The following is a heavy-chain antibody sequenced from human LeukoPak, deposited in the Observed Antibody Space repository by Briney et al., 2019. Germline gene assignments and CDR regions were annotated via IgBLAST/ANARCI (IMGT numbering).Heavy chain of an antibody. CDR3: ATMATIKHVDY. Sequence: ASVKVSCKASGGTFSSYAISWVRQAPGQGLEWMGGIIPIFGTANYAQKFQGRVTITADESTSTAYMELSSLRSEDTAVYYCATMATIKHVDYWGQGTLVTVSS. D-gene: IGHD5-24*01. V-gene: IGHV1-69*13. CDR1: GGTFSSYA. J-gene: IGHJ4*02. CDR2: IIPIFGTA.